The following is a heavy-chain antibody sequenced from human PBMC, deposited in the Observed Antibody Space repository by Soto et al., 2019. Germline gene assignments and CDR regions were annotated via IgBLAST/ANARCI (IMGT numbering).Heavy chain of an antibody. J-gene: IGHJ5*02. CDR1: GGTFSSYA. CDR3: ARHAEFISSWYLTWFDP. Sequence: SVKVSCKASGGTFSSYAISWVRQAPGQGLEWMGGIIPIFGTANYAQKFQGRVTITADESTSTAYMELSSLRSEDTAVYYCARHAEFISSWYLTWFDPWGQGTLVTVSS. CDR2: IIPIFGTA. D-gene: IGHD6-13*01. V-gene: IGHV1-69*13.